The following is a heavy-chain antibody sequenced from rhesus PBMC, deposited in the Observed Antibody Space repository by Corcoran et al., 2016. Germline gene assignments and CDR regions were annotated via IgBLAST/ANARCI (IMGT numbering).Heavy chain of an antibody. D-gene: IGHD3-3*01. CDR1: GGSISDNYR. Sequence: QVQLQESGPGVVKPSETLSLTCAVSGGSISDNYRWSWIRQPPGKGLEWIGFIYGSGTCTKNNPYFKRRVTISKDTSKNQFSLNLISVTAADTAVYYCARDWGMWTGYSLDSWGQGVVVTVSS. J-gene: IGHJ6*01. V-gene: IGHV4S10*01. CDR3: ARDWGMWTGYSLDS. CDR2: IYGSGTCT.